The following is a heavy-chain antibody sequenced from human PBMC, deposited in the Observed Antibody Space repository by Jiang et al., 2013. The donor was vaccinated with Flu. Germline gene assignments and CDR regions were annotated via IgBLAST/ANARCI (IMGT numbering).Heavy chain of an antibody. CDR2: FDPEDGDT. J-gene: IGHJ4*02. CDR3: ATRKHSSNWFYFNF. CDR1: GYRLTELS. D-gene: IGHD6-13*01. Sequence: SGAEVKKPGASVKVSCKVSGYRLTELSMHWVRQAPGKGLEWMGVFDPEDGDTAYAQNLQGRVTMTEDTSTDTAYMELSSLRSEDTAIYYCATRKHSSNWFYFNFWGQGTLVSVSS. V-gene: IGHV1-24*01.